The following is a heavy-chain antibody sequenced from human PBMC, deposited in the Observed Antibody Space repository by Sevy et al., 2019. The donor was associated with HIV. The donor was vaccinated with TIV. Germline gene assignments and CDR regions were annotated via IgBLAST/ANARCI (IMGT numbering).Heavy chain of an antibody. D-gene: IGHD3-22*01. Sequence: GGSLRLSCAASGFTFSSYAMHWVRQAPGKGLEWVAVISYDGSNKYYADSVKGRFTISRDNSKNTLYLQMNSLRAEDTAVYYCARDQGVTRIVVDTYYFDYWGQGTLVTVS. CDR3: ARDQGVTRIVVDTYYFDY. CDR1: GFTFSSYA. V-gene: IGHV3-30-3*01. CDR2: ISYDGSNK. J-gene: IGHJ4*02.